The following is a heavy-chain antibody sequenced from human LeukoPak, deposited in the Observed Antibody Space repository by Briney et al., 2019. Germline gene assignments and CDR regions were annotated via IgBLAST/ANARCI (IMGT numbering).Heavy chain of an antibody. Sequence: GGSLRLSCAASGFTLSDYYMSWIRQAPGRGLEWVSYISSSGSTIYYADSVKGRFTISRDNAKNSLYLQMNSLRAEDTAVYYCATTHYDFWSGRVNYYYMDVWGKGTTVTVSS. CDR2: ISSSGSTI. J-gene: IGHJ6*03. V-gene: IGHV3-11*04. CDR1: GFTLSDYY. D-gene: IGHD3-3*01. CDR3: ATTHYDFWSGRVNYYYMDV.